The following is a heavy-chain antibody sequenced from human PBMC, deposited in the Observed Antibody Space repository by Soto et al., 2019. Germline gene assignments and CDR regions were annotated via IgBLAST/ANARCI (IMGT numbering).Heavy chain of an antibody. Sequence: EVRLVESGGGLVQPGGSLRLSCAASGFTFSSYAMHWVRQAPGKGLEYVSAISSNGGSTYYANSVKGRFTISRDNSKNTLYLQMGSLRAEDMAVYYCASGGSGFYFDYWGQGTLVTVSS. CDR2: ISSNGGST. D-gene: IGHD3-16*01. CDR3: ASGGSGFYFDY. J-gene: IGHJ4*02. CDR1: GFTFSSYA. V-gene: IGHV3-64*01.